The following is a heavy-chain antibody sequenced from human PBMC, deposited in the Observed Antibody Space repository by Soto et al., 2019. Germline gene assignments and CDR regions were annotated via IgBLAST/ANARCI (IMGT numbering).Heavy chain of an antibody. J-gene: IGHJ3*02. CDR2: IYYSGST. V-gene: IGHV4-39*01. Sequence: SETMSLTSPVAGGYISSSSYYWGWINKPPGKGLEWIGSIYYSGSTYYNPSLKSRVTISVDTSKNQFSLKLSSVTAADTAVYYCARLIDYGDSYAFDIWGQGTMVTVSS. CDR1: GGYISSSSYY. CDR3: ARLIDYGDSYAFDI. D-gene: IGHD4-17*01.